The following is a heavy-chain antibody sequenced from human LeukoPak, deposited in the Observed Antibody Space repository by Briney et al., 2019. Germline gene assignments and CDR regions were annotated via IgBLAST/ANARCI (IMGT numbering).Heavy chain of an antibody. V-gene: IGHV1-69*13. CDR2: IIPIFGTA. Sequence: SVNVSCKASGGTFSSYAISWVRQAPGQGLEWMGGIIPIFGTANYAQKFQGRVTITADESTSTAYMELSSLRSEDTAVYYCARDLGSGWYYFDYWGQGTLVTVSS. CDR3: ARDLGSGWYYFDY. CDR1: GGTFSSYA. J-gene: IGHJ4*02. D-gene: IGHD6-19*01.